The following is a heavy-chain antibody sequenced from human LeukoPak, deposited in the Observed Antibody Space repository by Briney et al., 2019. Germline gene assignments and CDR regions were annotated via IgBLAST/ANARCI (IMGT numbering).Heavy chain of an antibody. CDR2: INTNTGNP. CDR3: ARLYYDSSGYYHYFDY. Sequence: GASVKVSCKASGYTFTSYYMHWVRQAPGQGLEWMGWINTNTGNPTYAQGFTGRFVFSLDTSVSTACLQISSLKAEDTAVYYCARLYYDSSGYYHYFDYWGQGTLVTVSS. J-gene: IGHJ4*02. CDR1: GYTFTSYY. D-gene: IGHD3-22*01. V-gene: IGHV7-4-1*02.